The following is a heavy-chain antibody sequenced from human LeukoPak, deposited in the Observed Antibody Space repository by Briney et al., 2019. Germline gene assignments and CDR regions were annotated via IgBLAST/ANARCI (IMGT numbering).Heavy chain of an antibody. D-gene: IGHD2-2*01. CDR1: GGSISSSSYY. CDR2: IYYSGST. V-gene: IGHV4-39*07. Sequence: SETLSLTRTVSGGSISSSSYYWGWIRQPPGKGLEWIGSIYYSGSTYYNPSLKSRVTISVDTSKNQFSLKLSSVTAADTAVYYCARDSGSGYCSGISCYGFNNGAFDIWGQGTMVTVSS. CDR3: ARDSGSGYCSGISCYGFNNGAFDI. J-gene: IGHJ3*02.